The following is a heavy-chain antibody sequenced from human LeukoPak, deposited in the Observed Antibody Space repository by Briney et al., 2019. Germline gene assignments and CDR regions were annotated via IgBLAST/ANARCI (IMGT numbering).Heavy chain of an antibody. CDR2: ISYDGSNK. V-gene: IGHV3-30-3*01. Sequence: GGSLRLSCAASGFTFSSDAMHWVRQAPGKGLEWVAVISYDGSNKYYGDSVKGRFTISRGNSKNTVYLQMNSLRAEDTAVYYCARGGVGSFDYWGQGALVTVSP. D-gene: IGHD1-26*01. CDR1: GFTFSSDA. CDR3: ARGGVGSFDY. J-gene: IGHJ4*02.